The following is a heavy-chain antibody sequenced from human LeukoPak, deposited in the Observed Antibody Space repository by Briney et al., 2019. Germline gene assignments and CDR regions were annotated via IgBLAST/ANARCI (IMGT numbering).Heavy chain of an antibody. V-gene: IGHV1-2*02. CDR2: INPNSGGT. CDR1: GYTFTGYY. CDR3: ARVPRSSGVVIIPFDY. D-gene: IGHD3-3*01. Sequence: GPSVKVSCKASGYTFTGYYMHWVPQAPGQALEGMGWINPNSGGTDYTQKFQRRVTMTRDTSISTAYMELSRLRSDDTAVSYCARVPRSSGVVIIPFDYWGQGTLVTVSS. J-gene: IGHJ4*02.